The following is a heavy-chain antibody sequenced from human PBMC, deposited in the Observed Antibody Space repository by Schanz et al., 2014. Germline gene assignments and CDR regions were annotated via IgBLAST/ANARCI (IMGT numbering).Heavy chain of an antibody. V-gene: IGHV3-23*04. CDR3: AKDISDTSGKDDY. CDR1: EFTFSTDA. J-gene: IGHJ4*02. CDR2: ISGTGGDDT. D-gene: IGHD3-22*01. Sequence: EVQLVESGGGLVQPGGSLRLSCAASEFTFSTDAMSWVRQAPGKGLLWVSSISGTGGDDTYYADSVKGRFTISRDNSKNTLFLQMNSLRVEDSAIYYCAKDISDTSGKDDYWGQGTLVTGSS.